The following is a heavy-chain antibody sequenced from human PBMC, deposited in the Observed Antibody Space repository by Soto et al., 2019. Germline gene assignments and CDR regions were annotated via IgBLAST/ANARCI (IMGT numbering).Heavy chain of an antibody. D-gene: IGHD2-15*01. V-gene: IGHV4-4*02. J-gene: IGHJ5*02. CDR1: GGSISSSNW. CDR3: ASILVVVADKWFDP. CDR2: IYHSGST. Sequence: SETLSLTCAVSGGSISSSNWWSWVRQPPGKGLEWIGEIYHSGSTNYNPSLKSRVTISVDKSKNQFSLKLSSVTAADTAVYYCASILVVVADKWFDPWGQGTLVTVSS.